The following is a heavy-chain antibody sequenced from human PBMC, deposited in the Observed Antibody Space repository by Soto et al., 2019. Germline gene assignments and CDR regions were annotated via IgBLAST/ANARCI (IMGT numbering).Heavy chain of an antibody. J-gene: IGHJ6*02. D-gene: IGHD3-3*01. CDR3: ARTRITIFGVVIPPLYRMDV. V-gene: IGHV4-59*01. Sequence: SETLSLTCTVSGGSISSYYWSWVRQPPGKGLEWIGYIYYSGRTNYNPSLKSRVTISLDTSKNQFSLKLSSVTAADTAVYYCARTRITIFGVVIPPLYRMDVWGQGTTVTVSS. CDR1: GGSISSYY. CDR2: IYYSGRT.